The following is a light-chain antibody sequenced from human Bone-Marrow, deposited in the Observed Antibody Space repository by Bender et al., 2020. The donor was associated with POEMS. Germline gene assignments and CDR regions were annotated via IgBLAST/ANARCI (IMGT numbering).Light chain of an antibody. Sequence: QSALTQPASVSGSPGQSITISCTGTASDVGGYNYVSWYQQHPGKAPKLMIYEGNKRPSGVSNRFSGSKSGSTASLTISGLQAEDEADYFCCSYTSSSTDVFGTGTKVTVL. J-gene: IGLJ1*01. CDR3: CSYTSSSTDV. CDR1: ASDVGGYNY. CDR2: EGN. V-gene: IGLV2-14*01.